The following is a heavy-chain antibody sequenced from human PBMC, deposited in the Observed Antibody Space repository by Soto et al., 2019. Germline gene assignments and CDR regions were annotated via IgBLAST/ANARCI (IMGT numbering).Heavy chain of an antibody. D-gene: IGHD3-3*01. Sequence: VGSLRLSCASSGFTFSTSSMSCVRQAPGKWLEWVSYISYSSSMICYAHSVKGRFTISRDNAKNSLYLQMNSLGDEDTAVYYCARDYRSTIFGVVIRNYFGVEVWGQGTLVHVSS. V-gene: IGHV3-48*02. CDR2: ISYSSSMI. J-gene: IGHJ6*01. CDR1: GFTFSTSS. CDR3: ARDYRSTIFGVVIRNYFGVEV.